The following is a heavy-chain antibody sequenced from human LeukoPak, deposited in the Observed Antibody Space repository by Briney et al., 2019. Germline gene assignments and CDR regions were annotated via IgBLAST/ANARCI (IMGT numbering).Heavy chain of an antibody. Sequence: KPSETLSLTCAVYGGSFNAYYWNWIRQPPGKGLEWIGEINHSGSTNYNPPLKSRVTISVDTSKNQFSLNLSSLTAADTAVYYCASHINYDSSGFDSWGQGTLVTVSS. CDR2: INHSGST. J-gene: IGHJ4*02. CDR1: GGSFNAYY. D-gene: IGHD3-22*01. V-gene: IGHV4-34*01. CDR3: ASHINYDSSGFDS.